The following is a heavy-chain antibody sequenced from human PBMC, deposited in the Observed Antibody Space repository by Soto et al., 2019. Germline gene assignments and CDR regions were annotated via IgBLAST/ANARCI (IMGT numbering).Heavy chain of an antibody. CDR2: IYPGDSDT. V-gene: IGHV5-51*01. CDR1: GYSFTSYW. CDR3: ARRGNGTATYYFYGMDV. D-gene: IGHD5-18*01. Sequence: PGESLKISCKGSGYSFTSYWIGWVRQMPGKGLEWMGIIYPGDSDTRYSPSFQGQVTISADKSISTAYLQWSSLKASDTAMYYFARRGNGTATYYFYGMDVWGQGTTVTVSS. J-gene: IGHJ6*02.